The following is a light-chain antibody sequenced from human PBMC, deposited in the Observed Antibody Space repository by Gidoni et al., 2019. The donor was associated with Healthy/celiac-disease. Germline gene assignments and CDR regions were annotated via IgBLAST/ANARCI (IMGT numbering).Light chain of an antibody. Sequence: IQMTQSPSSVSASLGDSVTITCRASPGSSSWLAWYPQKPGKAPKLLIYAASSLQRGVPSRFSGSGSGTDYTLTISSLQPEDFATYYCQQANSFHPTFGGGTKVEIK. V-gene: IGKV1-12*01. CDR3: QQANSFHPT. J-gene: IGKJ4*02. CDR2: AAS. CDR1: PGSSSW.